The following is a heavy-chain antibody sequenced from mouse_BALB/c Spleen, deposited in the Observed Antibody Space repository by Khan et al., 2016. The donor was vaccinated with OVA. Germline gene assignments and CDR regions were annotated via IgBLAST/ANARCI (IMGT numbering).Heavy chain of an antibody. V-gene: IGHV1-69*02. D-gene: IGHD2-14*01. CDR1: GYTFTNYW. J-gene: IGHJ4*01. CDR3: SREVRLHYYAMDY. CDR2: IYPSDSYT. Sequence: QVQLQQSGTELVRPGASMKLSCKASGYTFTNYWINWVKQRPGQGLEWIGNIYPSDSYTNYNQKFKDKATLTVDESSSTAYMQLSSPTSEDSAVYYCSREVRLHYYAMDYWGQGTSVTVSS.